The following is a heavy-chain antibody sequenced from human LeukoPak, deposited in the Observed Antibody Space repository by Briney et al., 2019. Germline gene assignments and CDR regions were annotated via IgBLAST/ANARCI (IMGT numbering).Heavy chain of an antibody. Sequence: SETLSLTCVVYGGSFSGYYWSWIRQPPGKGLEWIGEINHSGNTNCKSSLKSRVTMSVDTSKNQFSLKLTSVTAADTAVYYCARQISRIALIRERPRGWFDPWGQGTLVTVSS. CDR2: INHSGNT. J-gene: IGHJ5*02. D-gene: IGHD3-10*01. CDR3: ARQISRIALIRERPRGWFDP. CDR1: GGSFSGYY. V-gene: IGHV4-34*01.